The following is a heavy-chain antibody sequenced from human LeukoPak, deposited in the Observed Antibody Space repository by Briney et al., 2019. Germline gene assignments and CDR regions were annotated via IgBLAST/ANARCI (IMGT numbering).Heavy chain of an antibody. CDR1: GGSISSYY. Sequence: SETLSLTCTVSGGSISSYYWSWIRQPPGKGLEWIGYIYYSGSTNYNPSLKSRVTIPVDTSKNQFSLKLSSVTAADTAVYYCARDSSSGWYREYYFDYWGQGTLVTVSS. D-gene: IGHD6-19*01. J-gene: IGHJ4*02. CDR2: IYYSGST. V-gene: IGHV4-59*01. CDR3: ARDSSSGWYREYYFDY.